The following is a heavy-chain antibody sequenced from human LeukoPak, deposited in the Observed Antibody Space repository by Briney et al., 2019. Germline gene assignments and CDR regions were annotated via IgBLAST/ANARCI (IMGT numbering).Heavy chain of an antibody. V-gene: IGHV1-18*01. CDR1: GYTFPRYG. CDR2: ISVYSGNP. J-gene: IGHJ3*02. CDR3: ARDLVEFDSSGYYRDAFDI. Sequence: GASVNVSCKASGYTFPRYGINWVRQAPGQGLEWMGWISVYSGNPNYAQKFQGRVTMTTDTSSNTAYMELRSLRSDDTAVYYCARDLVEFDSSGYYRDAFDIWGQGTMVTVSS. D-gene: IGHD3-22*01.